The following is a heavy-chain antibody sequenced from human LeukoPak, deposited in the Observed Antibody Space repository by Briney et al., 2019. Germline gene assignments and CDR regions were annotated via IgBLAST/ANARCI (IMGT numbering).Heavy chain of an antibody. D-gene: IGHD4/OR15-4a*01. Sequence: GGSLRLSWAASGFTFSSYWMSWVRQAPGKGLEWVANIKQDGSEKYYVDSVKGRFTISRDNAKNSLYLQMNSLRAEDTAVYYCARDGPQTMAWGGAFDIWGQGTMVTVSS. CDR1: GFTFSSYW. CDR2: IKQDGSEK. J-gene: IGHJ3*02. V-gene: IGHV3-7*01. CDR3: ARDGPQTMAWGGAFDI.